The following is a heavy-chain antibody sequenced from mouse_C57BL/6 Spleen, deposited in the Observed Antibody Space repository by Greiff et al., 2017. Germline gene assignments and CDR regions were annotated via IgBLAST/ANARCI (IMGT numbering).Heavy chain of an antibody. D-gene: IGHD1-1*01. J-gene: IGHJ1*03. CDR1: GYTFTSYW. V-gene: IGHV1-53*01. Sequence: VQLQQPGTELVKPGASVKLSCTASGYTFTSYWMHWVKQRPGQGLEWIGNINPSNGGTNYTEKFKSKATLSVDKSSSTAYMQLSRLTSEDSAVYYCAYYGSSYWYFDVWGTGTTVTVSS. CDR2: INPSNGGT. CDR3: AYYGSSYWYFDV.